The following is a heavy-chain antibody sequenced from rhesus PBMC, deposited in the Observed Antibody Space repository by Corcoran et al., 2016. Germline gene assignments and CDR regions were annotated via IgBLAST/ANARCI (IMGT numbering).Heavy chain of an antibody. CDR3: ASIPYSWTFDY. CDR2: ISYGGST. J-gene: IGHJ4*01. V-gene: IGHV4-122*02. D-gene: IGHD1-1-1*01. Sequence: QLQLQESGPGLVKPSETLSLTCAVSGYSISSGYGWSWIRQPPGKGLEWIGHISYGGSTSYNPALKSRVTISRDTSKNQFSLKLSSVTAADTAVYYCASIPYSWTFDYGGQGVLVTVSS. CDR1: GYSISSGYG.